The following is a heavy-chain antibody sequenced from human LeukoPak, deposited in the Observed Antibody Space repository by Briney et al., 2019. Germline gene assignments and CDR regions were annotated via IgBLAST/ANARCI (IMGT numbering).Heavy chain of an antibody. D-gene: IGHD4-17*01. J-gene: IGHJ6*03. CDR2: INPNSGGT. V-gene: IGHV1-2*02. CDR3: ARKGAYGDPLNYYMDV. Sequence: ASVKVSCAASGYTFTGYYMHWVRQAPGQGLEWIGWINPNSGGTNYAQKFQGRVTMTRDTSISTAYMELSRLISDDTAVYYCARKGAYGDPLNYYMDVWGKGTTVTVSS. CDR1: GYTFTGYY.